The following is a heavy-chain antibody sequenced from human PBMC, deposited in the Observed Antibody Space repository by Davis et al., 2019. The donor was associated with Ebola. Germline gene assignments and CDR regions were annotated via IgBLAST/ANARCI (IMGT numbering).Heavy chain of an antibody. Sequence: GESLKISCAASGFTFSDYYMSWVRQAPGKGLEWVSAISGSGGSTYYADSVKGRFTISRDNFKNTLYLQMNSLRAEDTAVYYCAKDPSVWAAANDFDYWGQGTLVTVSS. D-gene: IGHD6-13*01. CDR1: GFTFSDYY. V-gene: IGHV3-23*01. CDR2: ISGSGGST. CDR3: AKDPSVWAAANDFDY. J-gene: IGHJ4*02.